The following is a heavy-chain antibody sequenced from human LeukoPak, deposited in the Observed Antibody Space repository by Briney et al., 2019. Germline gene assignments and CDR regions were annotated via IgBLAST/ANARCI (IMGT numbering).Heavy chain of an antibody. V-gene: IGHV4-38-2*02. D-gene: IGHD6-19*01. Sequence: SETLSLTCTVSGYSISSGYYWGWIRQPPGKGLEWIGSIYHSGSTYYNPSLKSRVTISVDTSKNQFSLKLSSVTAADMAVYYCARKAVAGTGEFDYWGQGTLVTVSS. CDR3: ARKAVAGTGEFDY. CDR2: IYHSGST. J-gene: IGHJ4*02. CDR1: GYSISSGYY.